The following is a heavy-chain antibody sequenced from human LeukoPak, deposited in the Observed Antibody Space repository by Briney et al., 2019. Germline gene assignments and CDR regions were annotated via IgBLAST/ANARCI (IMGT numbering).Heavy chain of an antibody. CDR1: GYTFTSYA. CDR2: INAGNGNT. Sequence: ASVKVSCKATGYTFTSYAMHSVRQAPGQRVEWMGRINAGNGNTKYSQKFQGRVTITRDTSASTAYMELSSLRSEDTAVYYCARVAYYDSSASIWYYGMVVWGQRTTVTVSS. CDR3: ARVAYYDSSASIWYYGMVV. D-gene: IGHD3-22*01. V-gene: IGHV1-3*01. J-gene: IGHJ6*02.